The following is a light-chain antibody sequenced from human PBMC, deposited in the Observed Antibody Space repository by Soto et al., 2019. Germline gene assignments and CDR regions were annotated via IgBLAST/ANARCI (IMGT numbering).Light chain of an antibody. CDR3: QHYGSSVWT. CDR2: GTS. V-gene: IGKV3-20*01. CDR1: QSLSRDY. Sequence: EIVLTQSPGTLSLSPGERATLSCRATQSLSRDYAAWYQQKPGQAPRLPIYGTSSRSAGIPDRISGSGSGTDFTLTISRLEPEDFAVYYCQHYGSSVWTFGQGTKVDI. J-gene: IGKJ1*01.